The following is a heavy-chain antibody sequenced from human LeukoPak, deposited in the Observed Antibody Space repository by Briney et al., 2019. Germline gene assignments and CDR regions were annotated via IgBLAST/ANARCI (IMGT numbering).Heavy chain of an antibody. Sequence: PSESLSLTCTVSGGSISGSSYYWAWIRQPPGKGLEWVGSGFYSGSAYYNPSLKSRLTISVDTSTNQFSLDLRSVTAADTAVYYCARLRGAMTPVTSDFDYWGQGILVTVSS. V-gene: IGHV4-39*01. CDR3: ARLRGAMTPVTSDFDY. CDR1: GGSISGSSYY. J-gene: IGHJ4*02. CDR2: GFYSGSA. D-gene: IGHD4-17*01.